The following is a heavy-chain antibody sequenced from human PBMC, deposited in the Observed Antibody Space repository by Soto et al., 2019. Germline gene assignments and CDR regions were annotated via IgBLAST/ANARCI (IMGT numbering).Heavy chain of an antibody. CDR2: ISSSSSYI. D-gene: IGHD3-10*01. Sequence: PGGSLRLSCAASGFTFSSYSMNWVRQAPGKGLEWVSSISSSSSYIYYADSVKGRFTISSDNAKNSLYLQMNSLRAEDTAVYYCARYYGSGSPNYGMDVGGQGTTVTVS. J-gene: IGHJ6*02. CDR1: GFTFSSYS. CDR3: ARYYGSGSPNYGMDV. V-gene: IGHV3-21*01.